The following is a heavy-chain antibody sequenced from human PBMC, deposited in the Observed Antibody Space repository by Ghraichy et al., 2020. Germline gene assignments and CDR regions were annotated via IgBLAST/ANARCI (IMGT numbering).Heavy chain of an antibody. J-gene: IGHJ4*02. CDR3: AREGSGSYFDY. CDR1: GFTFSSYS. Sequence: LSLTCAASGFTFSSYSMNWVRQAPGKGLELVSSISSSSSYIYYADSVKGRFTISRDNAKNSLYLQMNSLRAEDTAVYYCAREGSGSYFDYWGQGTLVTVSS. CDR2: ISSSSSYI. V-gene: IGHV3-21*01. D-gene: IGHD1-26*01.